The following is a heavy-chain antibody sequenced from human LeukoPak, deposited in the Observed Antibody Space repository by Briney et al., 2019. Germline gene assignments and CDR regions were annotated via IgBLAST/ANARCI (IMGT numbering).Heavy chain of an antibody. CDR2: ISGSGGST. J-gene: IGHJ4*02. D-gene: IGHD5-24*01. CDR1: GFTFRIYA. Sequence: GGSLRLSCAGSGFTFRIYAMSWVRQXPGKGLEWVSAISGSGGSTYYADYGKGRFTISRDNSKNTQYLQMNSLRVEDTAVYYCAKPPYGRDVYNYFDYWGQGTPVTVSS. V-gene: IGHV3-23*01. CDR3: AKPPYGRDVYNYFDY.